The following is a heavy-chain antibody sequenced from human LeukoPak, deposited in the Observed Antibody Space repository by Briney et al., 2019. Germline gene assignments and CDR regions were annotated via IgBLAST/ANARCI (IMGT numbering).Heavy chain of an antibody. J-gene: IGHJ3*02. V-gene: IGHV3-7*01. CDR3: ASVDDLDAFAM. D-gene: IGHD5-12*01. Sequence: GGSLRLSCAASGFALSRHWMTWVRQVPGRGPEWVANVNRDGSETYYLDSVKGRFTISKDNAKNSLYLQMSSLRAEDTAVYYCASVDDLDAFAMWGQGTMVIVFS. CDR1: GFALSRHW. CDR2: VNRDGSET.